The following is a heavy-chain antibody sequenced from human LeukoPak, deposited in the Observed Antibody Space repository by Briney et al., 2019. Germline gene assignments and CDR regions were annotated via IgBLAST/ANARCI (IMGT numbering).Heavy chain of an antibody. Sequence: SETLSLTCAVYGGSFSGYYWSWIRQPPGKGLEWIGEINHSGSTNYNPSLKSRVTISVDTSKNQFSLKLSSVTAADTAVYYCARAPYGGNVFDYWGQGTLVTVSS. CDR2: INHSGST. J-gene: IGHJ4*02. V-gene: IGHV4-34*01. D-gene: IGHD4-23*01. CDR1: GGSFSGYY. CDR3: ARAPYGGNVFDY.